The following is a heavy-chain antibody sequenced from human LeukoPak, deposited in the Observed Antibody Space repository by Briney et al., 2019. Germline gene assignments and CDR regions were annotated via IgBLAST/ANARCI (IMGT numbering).Heavy chain of an antibody. V-gene: IGHV3-15*01. J-gene: IGHJ4*02. CDR3: AKDVWQLRQWLVGGFDY. D-gene: IGHD6-19*01. CDR1: GFTFSNAW. Sequence: GGSLRLSCAASGFTFSNAWMSWVRQAPGKGLEWVGRIKSKTDGGTTDYAAPVKGRFTISRDNSKNTLYLQMDSLRAEDTAVYYCAKDVWQLRQWLVGGFDYWGQGTLVTVSS. CDR2: IKSKTDGGTT.